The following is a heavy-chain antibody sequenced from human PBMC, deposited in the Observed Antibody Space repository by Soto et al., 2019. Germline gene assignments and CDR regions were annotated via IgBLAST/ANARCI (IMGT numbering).Heavy chain of an antibody. D-gene: IGHD3-22*01. CDR1: GGSISTTHW. CDR3: ARKSYYDPYHFEP. Sequence: QVQLQESGPGLVKPSGTLSLTCAVSGGSISTTHWWTWVRQPPGKGLEWIGEIYHSGSTNYNPSLKSRVTISVDNSKNQFSLKLSSVTAADTAVYYCARKSYYDPYHFEPWGQGTLVTVSS. J-gene: IGHJ5*02. V-gene: IGHV4-4*02. CDR2: IYHSGST.